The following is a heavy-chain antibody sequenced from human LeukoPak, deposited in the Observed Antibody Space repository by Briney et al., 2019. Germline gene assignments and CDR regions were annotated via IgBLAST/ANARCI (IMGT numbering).Heavy chain of an antibody. CDR3: ARVARQGVGATQTYYLGD. CDR1: GGSICSSNW. CDR2: KYNRGGT. V-gene: IGHV4-4*02. Sequence: SETLSLTCALSGGSICSSNWWGWVRRPPGKGREWIGEKYNRGGTNYNPSLRSGVTTSVDTSKIQFSLKMSSVTAANTAVYYCARVARQGVGATQTYYLGDWGQGTLVTVSS. J-gene: IGHJ4*02. D-gene: IGHD1-26*01.